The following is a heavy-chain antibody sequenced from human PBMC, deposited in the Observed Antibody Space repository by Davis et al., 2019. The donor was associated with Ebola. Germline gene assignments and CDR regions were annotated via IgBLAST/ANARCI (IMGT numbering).Heavy chain of an antibody. CDR3: ASRGWGATGFGS. Sequence: SETLSLTCTVSGGSISSGSYSWTWIRQPPGKGLEWIGYISHSGSTYYNPSLKSRVTISVDRSKNQVSLKLTSVTAADTAVYYCASRGWGATGFGSWGQGTLVTVSS. J-gene: IGHJ4*02. V-gene: IGHV4-30-2*01. CDR1: GGSISSGSYS. D-gene: IGHD3-10*01. CDR2: ISHSGST.